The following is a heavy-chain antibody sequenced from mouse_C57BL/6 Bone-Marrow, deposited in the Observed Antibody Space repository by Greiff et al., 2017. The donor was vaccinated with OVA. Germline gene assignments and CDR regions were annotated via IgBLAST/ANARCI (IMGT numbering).Heavy chain of an antibody. Sequence: EVKLMESGGGLVQPGESLKLSCESNEYEFPSHDMSWVRKTPEKRLELVAAINSDGGSTYYPDTMERRFIISRDNTKKTLYLQMSSLRSEDTALYYCARQGDDGYYWYFDVWGTGTTVTVSS. J-gene: IGHJ1*03. D-gene: IGHD2-3*01. CDR2: INSDGGST. CDR1: EYEFPSHD. V-gene: IGHV5-2*01. CDR3: ARQGDDGYYWYFDV.